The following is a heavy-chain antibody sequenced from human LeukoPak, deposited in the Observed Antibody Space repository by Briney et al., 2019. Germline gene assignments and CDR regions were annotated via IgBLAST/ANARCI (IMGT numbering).Heavy chain of an antibody. V-gene: IGHV1-58*02. J-gene: IGHJ5*02. Sequence: GASVKVSCKASGFTLTSSAMQWVRQARGQRLEWIGWIVVGSGNTNYAQKFQERVTITRDMSTSTAYMELSSLRSEDTAVYYCAAVRDIVVVPAASWGQGTLVTVSS. CDR2: IVVGSGNT. D-gene: IGHD2-2*01. CDR1: GFTLTSSA. CDR3: AAVRDIVVVPAAS.